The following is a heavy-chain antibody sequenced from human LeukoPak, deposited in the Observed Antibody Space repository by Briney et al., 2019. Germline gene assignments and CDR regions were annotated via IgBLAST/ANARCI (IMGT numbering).Heavy chain of an antibody. Sequence: ASETLSLTCTVSGGSISSYYWSWIRQPPGKGLEWIGEINHSGSTKHNPSLKSRVTISVDTSKNQISLKLSSVTAADTSVYYCARRTFGGVIKYWGQETLVTVSS. V-gene: IGHV4-34*01. D-gene: IGHD3-16*02. CDR3: ARRTFGGVIKY. J-gene: IGHJ4*02. CDR2: INHSGST. CDR1: GGSISSYY.